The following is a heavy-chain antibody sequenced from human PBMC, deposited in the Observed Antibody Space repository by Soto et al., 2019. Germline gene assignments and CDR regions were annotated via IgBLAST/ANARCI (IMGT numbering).Heavy chain of an antibody. CDR2: IYPGDSDT. J-gene: IGHJ5*02. D-gene: IGHD2-2*01. Sequence: LKISCTGGGYSFTSYWIGWVRQMPGKGLEWMGIIYPGDSDTRYSPSFQGQVTISADKSITTAYLQWSSLKASDTAMYYCARGYCTTTICDPWFDPWGQGTLVTVSS. CDR3: ARGYCTTTICDPWFDP. CDR1: GYSFTSYW. V-gene: IGHV5-51*01.